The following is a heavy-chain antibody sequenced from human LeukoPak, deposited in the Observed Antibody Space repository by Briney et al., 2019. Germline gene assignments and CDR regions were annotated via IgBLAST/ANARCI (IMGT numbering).Heavy chain of an antibody. J-gene: IGHJ3*02. CDR2: INWNGGST. CDR1: GFTFDDYV. D-gene: IGHD3-22*01. V-gene: IGHV3-20*04. Sequence: GGSLRLSCAASGFTFDDYVVTWVRQAPGKGLEWVSGINWNGGSTGYADSVRGRFTISRDNAKNSLYLQMNSLRTEDTALYYCAKDMEDDYYDSSFAFDIWGQGTMVTVSS. CDR3: AKDMEDDYYDSSFAFDI.